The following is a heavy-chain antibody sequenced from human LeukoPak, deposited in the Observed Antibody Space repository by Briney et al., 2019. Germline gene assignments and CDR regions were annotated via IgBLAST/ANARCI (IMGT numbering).Heavy chain of an antibody. V-gene: IGHV5-51*01. CDR1: GYSFMDYW. J-gene: IGHJ6*02. CDR2: IFPHDSDT. Sequence: GESLKISCKGSGYSFMDYWIGWVRQMPGKGPELMGLIFPHDSDTKYSPSFQGQVTLSVDKSISTAYVQWSSLKASDTATYYCAKYRIRGCNTAGCYTSFYYYGMDVWGQGTTVTVSS. CDR3: AKYRIRGCNTAGCYTSFYYYGMDV. D-gene: IGHD2-2*02.